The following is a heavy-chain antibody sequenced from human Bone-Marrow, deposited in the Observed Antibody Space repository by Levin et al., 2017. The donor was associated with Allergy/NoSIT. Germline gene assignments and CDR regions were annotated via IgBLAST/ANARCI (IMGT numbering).Heavy chain of an antibody. D-gene: IGHD3-3*01. J-gene: IGHJ6*03. CDR1: GFTFSSYA. CDR2: ISGSGGST. V-gene: IGHV3-23*01. Sequence: GGSLRLSCAASGFTFSSYAMSWVRQAPGKGLEWVSAISGSGGSTYYADSVKGRFTISRDNSKNTLYLQMNSLRAEDTAVYYCAKVCNDFWSGYRGYYYYYYMDVWGKGTTVTVSS. CDR3: AKVCNDFWSGYRGYYYYYYMDV.